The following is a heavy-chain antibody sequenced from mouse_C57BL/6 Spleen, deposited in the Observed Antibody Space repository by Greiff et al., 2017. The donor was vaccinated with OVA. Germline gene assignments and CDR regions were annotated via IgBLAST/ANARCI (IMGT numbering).Heavy chain of an antibody. J-gene: IGHJ1*03. CDR1: GYAFSSYW. D-gene: IGHD1-1*01. V-gene: IGHV1-80*01. CDR3: ARGSRTGYFDD. CDR2: IYPGDGDT. Sequence: QVQLKQSGAELVKPGASVKISCKASGYAFSSYWMNWVKQRPGKGLEWIGQIYPGDGDTNYNGKFKGKATLTADKSSSTAYMQLSSLTSEDSAVYFCARGSRTGYFDDWGTGTTVTVSS.